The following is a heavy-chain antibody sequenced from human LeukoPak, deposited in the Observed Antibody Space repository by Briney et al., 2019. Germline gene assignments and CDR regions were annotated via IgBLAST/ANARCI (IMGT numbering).Heavy chain of an antibody. V-gene: IGHV3-30*18. CDR2: ISYDGSNK. Sequence: PGGSLRLSCAASGFTFGSYGMHWVRQAQGKGLEWVAVISYDGSNKYYADSVKGRFTISRDNSKNTLYLQMNSLRAEDTAVYYCAKGGEHYGMDVWGQGTTVTVSS. J-gene: IGHJ6*02. CDR1: GFTFGSYG. CDR3: AKGGEHYGMDV.